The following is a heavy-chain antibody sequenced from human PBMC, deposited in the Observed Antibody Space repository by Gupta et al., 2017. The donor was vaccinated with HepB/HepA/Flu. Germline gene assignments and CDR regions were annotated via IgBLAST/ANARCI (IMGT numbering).Heavy chain of an antibody. J-gene: IGHJ4*02. CDR3: ARSRTVFGVPFH. CDR1: EDSINDFT. D-gene: IGHD3-3*01. CDR2: NIPNLGIA. V-gene: IGHV1-69*02. Sequence: QVQLVQSGPEVKNPGSSVKISCKASEDSINDFTVNWVRQAPGQGLEWLGKNIPNLGIANYAQKFQGRVTIRADKSTSTAYLELSSLTSDDTAIYYCARSRTVFGVPFHWGQGTLITVSS.